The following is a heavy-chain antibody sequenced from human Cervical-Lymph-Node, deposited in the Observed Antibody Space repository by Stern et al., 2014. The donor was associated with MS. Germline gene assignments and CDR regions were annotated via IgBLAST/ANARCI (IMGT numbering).Heavy chain of an antibody. CDR1: GYTFTTYF. J-gene: IGHJ4*02. D-gene: IGHD1-1*01. CDR3: ARQRTTGHMDFDY. CDR2: INTSDGDT. V-gene: IGHV1-46*01. Sequence: VQLVQSGAEVKKPGASVNVSCMASGYTFTTYFVHWVRQAPGQGLEWMGIINTSDGDTSYIRSFQGRVTMTRDTSANTVYLRLSNLKSEDTAVYYCARQRTTGHMDFDYWGQGTLVTVSS.